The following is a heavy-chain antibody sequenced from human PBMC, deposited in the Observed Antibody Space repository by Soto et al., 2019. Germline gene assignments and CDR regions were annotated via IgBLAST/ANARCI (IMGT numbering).Heavy chain of an antibody. CDR2: LYDVDGT. CDR1: GLTVSGKKY. CDR3: ASLVLQEHAYDI. D-gene: IGHD1-1*01. V-gene: IGHV3-53*01. Sequence: DVQLVESGGGLIQPGGSLRLSCAAFGLTVSGKKYMAWLRQAPGKGLEWVSGLYDVDGTYYADSVKGRFTISRDSSKNILYLQMNSLRPDDTAVYYCASLVLQEHAYDIWGLGTTVTVSS. J-gene: IGHJ3*02.